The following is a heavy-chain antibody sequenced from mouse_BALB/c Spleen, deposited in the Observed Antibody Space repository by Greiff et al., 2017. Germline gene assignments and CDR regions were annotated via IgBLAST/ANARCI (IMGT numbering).Heavy chain of an antibody. V-gene: IGHV5-17*02. CDR3: ARGDYGYEEDYFDY. J-gene: IGHJ2*01. D-gene: IGHD2-2*01. CDR2: ISSGSSTI. CDR1: GFTFSSFG. Sequence: EVQLVESGGGLVQPGGSRKLSCAASGFTFSSFGMHWVRQAPEKGLEWVAYISSGSSTIYYADTVKGRFTISRDNPKNTLFLQMTSLRSEDTAMYYCARGDYGYEEDYFDYWGQGTTLTVSS.